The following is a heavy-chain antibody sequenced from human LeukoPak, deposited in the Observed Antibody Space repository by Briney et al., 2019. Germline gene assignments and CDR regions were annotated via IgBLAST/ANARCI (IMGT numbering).Heavy chain of an antibody. CDR1: GFTFSSFR. V-gene: IGHV3-7*04. Sequence: GGSLRLSCAASGFTFSSFRMTWVRQAPGKGLEWVANIKEDGREEYYVDSVKGRFTIFRDNAKNTLYLQMNSLRAEDTAVYYCARDRGFKPDYWGQGTLVTVSS. CDR3: ARDRGFKPDY. CDR2: IKEDGREE. J-gene: IGHJ4*02. D-gene: IGHD3-10*01.